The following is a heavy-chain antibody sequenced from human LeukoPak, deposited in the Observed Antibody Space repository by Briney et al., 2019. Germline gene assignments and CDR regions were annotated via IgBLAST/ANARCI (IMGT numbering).Heavy chain of an antibody. CDR3: ARWYSSGWAFDY. D-gene: IGHD6-19*01. V-gene: IGHV4-59*08. J-gene: IGHJ4*02. Sequence: PSETLSLTCTVSGGSISNYYWSWIRQPPGKGLEWIGYIFYTGSINYNPSLRGRVTISVDTSKSQFSLMLSSVTAADTAVYYCARWYSSGWAFDYWGQGTLVTVSS. CDR1: GGSISNYY. CDR2: IFYTGSI.